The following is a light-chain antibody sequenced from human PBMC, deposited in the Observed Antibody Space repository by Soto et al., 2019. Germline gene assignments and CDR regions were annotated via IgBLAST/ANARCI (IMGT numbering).Light chain of an antibody. V-gene: IGKV3-11*01. CDR1: QSVSSF. J-gene: IGKJ1*01. CDR3: QQRRNWPST. Sequence: EIVLTQSPATLSLSPGERATLSCRASQSVSSFLAWYQQKPGQAPRLLIYDASNRATGIPARFSGSGSGTDFTLTISSLEPEEFAVYYCQQRRNWPSTFGQGT. CDR2: DAS.